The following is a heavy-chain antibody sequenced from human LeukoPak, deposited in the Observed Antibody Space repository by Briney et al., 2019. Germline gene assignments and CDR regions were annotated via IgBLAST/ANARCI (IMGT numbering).Heavy chain of an antibody. J-gene: IGHJ4*02. D-gene: IGHD1-14*01. CDR3: ARGLGYNIY. CDR2: IKQDGSEM. Sequence: QTGGSLRLSCAASGFMFSSNWMSWVRLAPGKGLEWVANIKQDGSEMYYMDSVKGRFTISRDNAKTSLYLQMNSLRAEDTAVYYCARGLGYNIYWGQGTLVTVSS. V-gene: IGHV3-7*03. CDR1: GFMFSSNW.